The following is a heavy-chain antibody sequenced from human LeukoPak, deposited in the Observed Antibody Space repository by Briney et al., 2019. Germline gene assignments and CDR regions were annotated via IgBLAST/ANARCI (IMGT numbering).Heavy chain of an antibody. D-gene: IGHD3-22*01. J-gene: IGHJ4*02. V-gene: IGHV3-73*01. CDR3: TTTYYYDSSGYTLDY. CDR1: GFTFSGSA. CDR2: IRSKENTYAT. Sequence: GGALRLSCAASGFTFSGSAMHWVRQASGKGLEWVGRIRSKENTYATSYAASVKGRFTISRDDSKKTAYLQMNSLKTEDTAVYYCTTTYYYDSSGYTLDYWGQGTLVTVSS.